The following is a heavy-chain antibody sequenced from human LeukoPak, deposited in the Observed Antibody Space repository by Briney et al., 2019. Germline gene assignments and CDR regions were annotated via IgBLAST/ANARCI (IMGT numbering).Heavy chain of an antibody. CDR2: ISAYNGNT. D-gene: IGHD6-13*01. CDR3: ARHSSSWPSSYFDY. Sequence: ASVKVSCKASGYTFTSYGISWVRQAPGQGLEWMGWISAYNGNTNYAQKLQGRVTMTTDTSTSTAYMELRSLRSDDTAVYYCARHSSSWPSSYFDYWGQGTLVTVPS. CDR1: GYTFTSYG. V-gene: IGHV1-18*01. J-gene: IGHJ4*02.